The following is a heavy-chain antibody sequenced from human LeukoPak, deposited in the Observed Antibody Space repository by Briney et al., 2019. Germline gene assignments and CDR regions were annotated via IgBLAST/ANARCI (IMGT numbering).Heavy chain of an antibody. CDR3: ARTKGGIAAADAYFDY. J-gene: IGHJ4*02. D-gene: IGHD6-13*01. V-gene: IGHV4-39*07. Sequence: PSETLSLTCTVSGGSINSSSYYWGWMRQPPGKGLEWIESIHHSGSTYYNPSLKSRVTMSIDTSKNQFSLKLSSVTAADTAVYYCARTKGGIAAADAYFDYWGQGTLVTVSS. CDR1: GGSINSSSYY. CDR2: IHHSGST.